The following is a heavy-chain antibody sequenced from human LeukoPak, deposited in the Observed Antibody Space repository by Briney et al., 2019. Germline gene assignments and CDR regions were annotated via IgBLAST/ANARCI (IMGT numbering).Heavy chain of an antibody. D-gene: IGHD6-13*01. CDR1: GFTVSSNY. V-gene: IGHV3-53*01. J-gene: IGHJ6*02. CDR3: ARTNLYSSSWYWERSYYGMDV. Sequence: GGSLRLSCAASGFTVSSNYMSWVRQAPGKGLEWVSVIYSGGSTYYADSVKGRFTISRDNSKNTLYLQMNSLRAEDTAVYYCARTNLYSSSWYWERSYYGMDVWGQGTTVTVSS. CDR2: IYSGGST.